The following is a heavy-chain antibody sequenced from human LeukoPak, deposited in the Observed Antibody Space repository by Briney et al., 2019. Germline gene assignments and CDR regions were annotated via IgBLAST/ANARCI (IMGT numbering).Heavy chain of an antibody. CDR1: GGSISSYY. V-gene: IGHV4-4*07. Sequence: SETLSLTCTVSGGSISSYYWSWIRQPAGKGLEWIGRIYTSGSTNYNPSLKSRVTMSVDTSKNQFSLKLSSVTAADTAVYYCAREGSSAWYGYYYYYMDVWGKGTTVTISS. D-gene: IGHD6-19*01. CDR2: IYTSGST. CDR3: AREGSSAWYGYYYYYMDV. J-gene: IGHJ6*03.